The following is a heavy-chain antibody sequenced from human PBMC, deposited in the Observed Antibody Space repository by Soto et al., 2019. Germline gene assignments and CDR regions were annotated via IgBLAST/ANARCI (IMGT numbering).Heavy chain of an antibody. Sequence: ASVKVSCKASGYTFTGYYMHWVRQAPGQGLEWMGWINPNSGGTNYAQKFQGWVTMTRDTSISTAYMELSRLRSDDTAVYYCARYSPSGYPPTNWFDPWGQGTLVTVSS. CDR1: GYTFTGYY. CDR3: ARYSPSGYPPTNWFDP. V-gene: IGHV1-2*04. CDR2: INPNSGGT. J-gene: IGHJ5*02. D-gene: IGHD3-22*01.